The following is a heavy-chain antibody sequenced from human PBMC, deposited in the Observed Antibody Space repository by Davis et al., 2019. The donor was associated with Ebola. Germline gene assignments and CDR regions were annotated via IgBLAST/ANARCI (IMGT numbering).Heavy chain of an antibody. J-gene: IGHJ3*02. D-gene: IGHD5-24*01. V-gene: IGHV4-59*08. CDR3: ARRTRSAMSTIFHDAFDI. CDR1: GGSISSYY. Sequence: SETLSLTCTVSGGSISSYYWSWIRQPPGKGLEWIGYIYCSRSTNYHPPLKSRVTISIDSSKNQFSLNLSSVTAADTAVYYCARRTRSAMSTIFHDAFDIWGQGTMVTVSS. CDR2: IYCSRST.